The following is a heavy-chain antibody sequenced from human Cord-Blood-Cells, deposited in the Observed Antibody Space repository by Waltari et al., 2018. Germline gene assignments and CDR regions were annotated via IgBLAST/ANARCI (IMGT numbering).Heavy chain of an antibody. V-gene: IGHV3-53*01. J-gene: IGHJ3*02. CDR2: SYTGGST. CDR1: GFTVSSNY. Sequence: EVQLVESGGGLIQPGGSLRLSCAASGFTVSSNYMSWVRQAPGKGLVWVSDSYTGGSTYDADSVKGQFTNSRDNSKNTLYLQMNSLRAEDTAVYYCARDPGGYSYGYAFDIWGQGTMVTVSS. D-gene: IGHD5-18*01. CDR3: ARDPGGYSYGYAFDI.